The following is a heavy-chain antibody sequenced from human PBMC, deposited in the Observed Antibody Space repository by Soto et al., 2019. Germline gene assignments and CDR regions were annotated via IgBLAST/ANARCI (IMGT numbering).Heavy chain of an antibody. Sequence: QVQLVQSGAEVKKPGASVKVSCKASGYTFTSYAINWVRHATGQGLEWMGWMNPNSGNTGYAQKFQGRVTMTRNTYTSTAYMELSILRSEDTAVYYCARHVVTALDYWGQRILVTVSS. CDR2: MNPNSGNT. CDR1: GYTFTSYA. CDR3: ARHVVTALDY. D-gene: IGHD2-21*02. V-gene: IGHV1-8*01. J-gene: IGHJ4*02.